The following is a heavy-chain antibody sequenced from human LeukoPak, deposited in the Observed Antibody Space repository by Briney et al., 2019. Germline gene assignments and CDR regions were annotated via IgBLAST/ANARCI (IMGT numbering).Heavy chain of an antibody. CDR1: GGTFSSYA. CDR2: IIPIFGIA. Sequence: GASVKVSCKASGGTFSSYAISWVRQAPGQGLEWMGRIIPIFGIANYAQKFQGRVTITADKSTSTAYMELSSLRSEDTAVYYCARARYREIAAASDYWGQGTLVTVSS. D-gene: IGHD6-13*01. V-gene: IGHV1-69*04. J-gene: IGHJ4*02. CDR3: ARARYREIAAASDY.